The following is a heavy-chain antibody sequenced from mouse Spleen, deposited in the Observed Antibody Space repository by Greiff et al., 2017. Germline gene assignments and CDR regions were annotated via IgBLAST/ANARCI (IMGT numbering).Heavy chain of an antibody. CDR1: GYSITSGYY. V-gene: IGHV3-6*01. J-gene: IGHJ4*01. CDR3: ARERFLAMDY. Sequence: EVKLQESGPGLVKPSQSLSLTCSVTGYSITSGYYWNWIRQFPGNKLEWMGYISYDGSNNYNPSLKNRISITRDTSKNQFFLKLNSVTTEDTATYYCARERFLAMDYWGQGTSVTVSS. CDR2: ISYDGSN.